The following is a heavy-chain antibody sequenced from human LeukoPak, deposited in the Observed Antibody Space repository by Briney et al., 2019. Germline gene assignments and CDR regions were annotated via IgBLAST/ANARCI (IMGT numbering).Heavy chain of an antibody. CDR3: ARDVTGDHDAFDI. D-gene: IGHD2-21*01. J-gene: IGHJ3*02. Sequence: ASVKVSCKASGYTFTAYYMHWVRQAPGQGLEWMGWINPNSGDTKYAQKFQGRVTMTRDTSISTAYMELISLRSDDSALFYCARDVTGDHDAFDIWGQGTMVTVSS. V-gene: IGHV1-2*02. CDR2: INPNSGDT. CDR1: GYTFTAYY.